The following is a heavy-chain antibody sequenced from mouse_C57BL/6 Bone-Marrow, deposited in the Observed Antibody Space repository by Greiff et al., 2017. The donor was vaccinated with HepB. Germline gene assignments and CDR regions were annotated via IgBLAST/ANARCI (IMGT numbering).Heavy chain of an antibody. CDR3: ATNYDYYYFDY. V-gene: IGHV3-6*01. D-gene: IGHD2-4*01. Sequence: EVQLQESGPGLVKPSQSLSLTCSVTGYSITSGYYWNWIRQFPGNKLEWMGYISYDGSNNYNPSLKNRISITRDTSKNQFFLKLNSVTTEDTATYYCATNYDYYYFDYWGQGTTLTVSS. CDR1: GYSITSGYY. CDR2: ISYDGSN. J-gene: IGHJ2*01.